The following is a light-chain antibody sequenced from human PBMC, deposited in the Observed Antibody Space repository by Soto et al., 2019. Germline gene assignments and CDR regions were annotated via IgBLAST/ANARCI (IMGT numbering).Light chain of an antibody. J-gene: IGKJ1*01. CDR3: QHYNSYSEA. V-gene: IGKV1-5*01. Sequence: DIQMTQSPSSLSAPVGDRVTITCRASQTIGKYLNWYQQQPGKVPKLLIYDASYLQSGVPSRFSGSESGTEFTLTISSLQPDDFATYYCQHYNSYSEAFGQGTKVDIK. CDR1: QTIGKY. CDR2: DAS.